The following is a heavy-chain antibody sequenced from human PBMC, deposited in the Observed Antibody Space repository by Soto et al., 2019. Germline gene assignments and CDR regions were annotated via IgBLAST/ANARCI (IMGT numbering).Heavy chain of an antibody. CDR1: GGTFSSYA. Sequence: QVQLVQSGAEVKKPGSSVKVSCKASGGTFSSYAISWVRQAPGQGLEWMGGIIPIFGTANYAQKFQGRVKITADESTSTAYMELSSLRSEDTAVYYCARGAMVRGVNPYYYGMDVWGQGTTVTVSS. V-gene: IGHV1-69*01. CDR2: IIPIFGTA. D-gene: IGHD3-10*01. J-gene: IGHJ6*02. CDR3: ARGAMVRGVNPYYYGMDV.